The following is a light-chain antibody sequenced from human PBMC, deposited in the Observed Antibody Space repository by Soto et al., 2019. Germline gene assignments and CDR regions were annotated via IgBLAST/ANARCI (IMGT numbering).Light chain of an antibody. CDR1: SSNIENYY. J-gene: IGLJ1*01. Sequence: QSVLTQPPSVSAAPGQKVTISCSGSSSNIENYYVSWYQQLPGTAPKLPIYDNNKRPSGIPDRFSGSKSGTSATLDITGLQTGDEADYYCGTYDSSLRDGVFGTGTKVTVL. CDR2: DNN. CDR3: GTYDSSLRDGV. V-gene: IGLV1-51*01.